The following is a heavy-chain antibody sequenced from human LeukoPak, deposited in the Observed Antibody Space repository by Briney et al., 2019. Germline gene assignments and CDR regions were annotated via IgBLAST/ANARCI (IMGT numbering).Heavy chain of an antibody. CDR2: ISYDGSNK. V-gene: IGHV3-30-3*01. D-gene: IGHD3-3*01. CDR1: GFTFSSYA. J-gene: IGHJ5*02. CDR3: ARAWSNRFDP. Sequence: PGGSLSLSCAASGFTFSSYAMHWVRQAPGKGLEWVAVISYDGSNKYYADSVKGRFTISRDNSKNTLYLQMNSLRAEDTAVYHCARAWSNRFDPWGQGTLVTVSS.